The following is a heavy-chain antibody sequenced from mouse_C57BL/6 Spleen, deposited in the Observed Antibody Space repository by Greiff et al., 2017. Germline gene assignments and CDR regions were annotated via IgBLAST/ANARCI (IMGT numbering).Heavy chain of an antibody. CDR2: IWRGGST. Sequence: VKLVESGPGLVQPSQSLSITCTVSGFSLTSYGVHWVRQSPGKGLEWLGVIWRGGSTDYNAAFMSRLSITKDNSKSQVFFKMNSLQADDTAIYYCAKNLGDDWYFDVWGTGTTVTVSS. CDR1: GFSLTSYG. CDR3: AKNLGDDWYFDV. V-gene: IGHV2-5*01. J-gene: IGHJ1*03.